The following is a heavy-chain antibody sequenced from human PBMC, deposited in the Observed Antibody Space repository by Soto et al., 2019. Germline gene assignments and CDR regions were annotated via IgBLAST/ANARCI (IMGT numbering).Heavy chain of an antibody. CDR2: IYHSGST. CDR3: ARAPRGNYGYPSYFDY. V-gene: IGHV4-30-2*01. D-gene: IGHD3-10*01. CDR1: GGSISSGGYS. Sequence: PSETLSLTCAVSGGSISSGGYSWSWIRQPPGKGLEWIGYIYHSGSTYYNPSLKSRVTISVDRSKNQFSLKLSSVTAADTAVYYCARAPRGNYGYPSYFDYWGQGTLVTV. J-gene: IGHJ4*02.